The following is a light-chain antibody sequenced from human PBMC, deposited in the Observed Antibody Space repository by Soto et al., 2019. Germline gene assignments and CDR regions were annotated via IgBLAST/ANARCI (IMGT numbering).Light chain of an antibody. CDR3: QQYGSSVFT. CDR1: QTVTTNY. Sequence: ETVLTQSPGTLSLSPGETATLSCRASQTVTTNYLAWYQQKPDQAPRLLIYGASSRATGIPDRFSGSGSGTDFTLTISRLEPEDFAVYYCQQYGSSVFTFGQGTKLELK. J-gene: IGKJ2*01. V-gene: IGKV3-20*01. CDR2: GAS.